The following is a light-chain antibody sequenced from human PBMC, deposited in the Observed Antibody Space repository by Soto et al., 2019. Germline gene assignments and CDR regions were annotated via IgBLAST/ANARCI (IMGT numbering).Light chain of an antibody. CDR2: QAS. V-gene: IGKV1-5*03. J-gene: IGKJ1*01. CDR3: QQYSSYPRT. CDR1: QSISDW. Sequence: DIQMTQSPSTLSASVGDRVTITCRASQSISDWLAWYQQQPGKAPRFQIYQASNLQGVVPSRFSASASGTELPLTISSLQPADFASYYCQQYSSYPRTFGQGTKVEIK.